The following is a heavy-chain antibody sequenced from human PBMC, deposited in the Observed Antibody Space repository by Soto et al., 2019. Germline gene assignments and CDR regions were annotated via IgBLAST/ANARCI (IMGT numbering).Heavy chain of an antibody. CDR2: LSSSSTYI. J-gene: IGHJ6*03. D-gene: IGHD4-17*01. V-gene: IGHV3-21*01. Sequence: EVQLVESGGGLVKPGGSLRLSCAASGFTFSSYNMNWVRQAPGKGLEWVSSLSSSSTYIYYADSVKGRFTISRDNAKNSLYLQMNSLGAEETGVYYCAGGGINYGDYRNKGVWGKGNTVTVSS. CDR3: AGGGINYGDYRNKGV. CDR1: GFTFSSYN.